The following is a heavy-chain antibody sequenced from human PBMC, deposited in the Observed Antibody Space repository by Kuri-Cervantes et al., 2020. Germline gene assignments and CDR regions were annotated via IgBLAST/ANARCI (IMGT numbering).Heavy chain of an antibody. D-gene: IGHD3-10*01. CDR3: ARAAVLWFGELSLPYGMDV. CDR2: ISYAGTT. Sequence: GSLRLSCTVSGGSIITYDWSWIRQPPGKGPEWMGYISYAGTTNYHPSLKSRVTISVDTSKNQFSLKLSSVAAADTAVYYCARAAVLWFGELSLPYGMDVWGQGTTVTVSS. J-gene: IGHJ6*02. V-gene: IGHV4-59*12. CDR1: GGSIITYD.